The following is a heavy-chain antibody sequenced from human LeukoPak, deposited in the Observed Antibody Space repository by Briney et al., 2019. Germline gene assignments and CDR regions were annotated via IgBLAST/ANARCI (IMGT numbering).Heavy chain of an antibody. Sequence: EPSETLSLTCTVSGGSISSGSYYWSWIRQPAGKGLEWIGRIYTSGSTNYNPSLKSRVTISVDTSKNQFSLKLSSVTAADTAVYYCATGFGEFAYWGQGTLVTVSS. J-gene: IGHJ4*02. CDR2: IYTSGST. CDR1: GGSISSGSYY. CDR3: ATGFGEFAY. V-gene: IGHV4-61*02. D-gene: IGHD3-10*01.